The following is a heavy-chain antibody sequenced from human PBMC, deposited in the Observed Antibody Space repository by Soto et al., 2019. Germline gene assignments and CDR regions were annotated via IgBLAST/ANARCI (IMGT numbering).Heavy chain of an antibody. CDR2: IYYSGST. CDR3: ARRYGMAWDY. D-gene: IGHD2-8*01. Sequence: QVQLQESGPGLVKPSETLSLTCTVSGGSISSYYWSWIRQPPGKGLEWIGYIYYSGSTNYNPSLRXRVTISVDTSKNQFSLKLSSVTAADPAVYYCARRYGMAWDYWGQGTLVTVSS. CDR1: GGSISSYY. V-gene: IGHV4-59*08. J-gene: IGHJ4*02.